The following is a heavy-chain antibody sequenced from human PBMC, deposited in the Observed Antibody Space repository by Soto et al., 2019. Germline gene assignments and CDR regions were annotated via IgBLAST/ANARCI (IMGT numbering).Heavy chain of an antibody. CDR3: ARDFDDFWSGYNWFDP. Sequence: PGGSLRLSCAASGFTFSSYSMNWVRQAPGKGLEWVSSISSSSSYIYYADSVKGRFTISRDNAKNSLYLQMNSLRAEDTAVYYCARDFDDFWSGYNWFDPWGQGTLVTVSS. D-gene: IGHD3-3*01. CDR1: GFTFSSYS. CDR2: ISSSSSYI. J-gene: IGHJ5*02. V-gene: IGHV3-21*01.